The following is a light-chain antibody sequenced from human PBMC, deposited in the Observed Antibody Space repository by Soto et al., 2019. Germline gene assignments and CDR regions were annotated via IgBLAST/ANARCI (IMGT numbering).Light chain of an antibody. V-gene: IGKV1-8*01. J-gene: IGKJ4*01. CDR2: AAS. CDR3: QQYYSYPLT. CDR1: QGISSY. Sequence: IQMTQSPSAMSGSLGDRVTITCRASQGISSYLAWYQQKPGKAPKLLIYAASTLQSGVPSRFSGSGSGTDFTLTISCLQSEDFATYYCQQYYSYPLTFGGGTKVDIK.